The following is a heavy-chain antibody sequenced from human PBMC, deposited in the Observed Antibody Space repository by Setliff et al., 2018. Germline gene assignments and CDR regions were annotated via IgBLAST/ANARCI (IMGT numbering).Heavy chain of an antibody. V-gene: IGHV1-69*06. Sequence: SVKVSCKASGGTFSSYAISWVRQAPGQGLEWMGRIIPIFGTANYAQKFQGRVTITADKSTSTAYMELSSLRSEDTAVYYCARDYSSSWDYYYYYMDVWGKRTTVTVSS. J-gene: IGHJ6*03. CDR3: ARDYSSSWDYYYYYMDV. D-gene: IGHD6-13*01. CDR1: GGTFSSYA. CDR2: IIPIFGTA.